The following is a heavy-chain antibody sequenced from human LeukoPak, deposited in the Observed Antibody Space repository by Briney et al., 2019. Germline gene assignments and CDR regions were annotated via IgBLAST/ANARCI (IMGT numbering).Heavy chain of an antibody. CDR2: INPSGGST. CDR1: GYTFMGYY. J-gene: IGHJ3*02. V-gene: IGHV1-46*01. D-gene: IGHD1-7*01. CDR3: ARDQDWNYAFDI. Sequence: ASVKVSCKASGYTFMGYYIHWLRQAPGQGLEWMGIINPSGGSTSYAQKFQGRVTMTRDTSTSTVYMELSSLRSEDTAVYYCARDQDWNYAFDIWGQGTMVTVSS.